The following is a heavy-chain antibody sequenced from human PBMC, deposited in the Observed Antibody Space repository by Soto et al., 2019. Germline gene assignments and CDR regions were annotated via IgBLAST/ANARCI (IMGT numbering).Heavy chain of an antibody. CDR2: IYPRDSDT. Sequence: GESLKLSCKGSGFSFTSYWIGWVRQVPGKGLECMGIIYPRDSDTRYNPSFQGQVTISVDESINTAYLQWNSLKTSDTAMYYCDRTGVADDFEIWGQGTMVTVSS. CDR3: DRTGVADDFEI. J-gene: IGHJ3*02. D-gene: IGHD3-3*01. V-gene: IGHV5-51*01. CDR1: GFSFTSYW.